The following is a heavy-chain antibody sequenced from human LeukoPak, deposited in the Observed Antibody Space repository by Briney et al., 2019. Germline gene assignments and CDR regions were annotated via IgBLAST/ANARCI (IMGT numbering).Heavy chain of an antibody. CDR1: GFTFSSYS. CDR3: AKGGDYGDYVGGFDY. V-gene: IGHV3-21*01. J-gene: IGHJ4*02. D-gene: IGHD4-17*01. Sequence: PGGSLRLSCAASGFTFSSYSMNWVRQAPGKGLEWVSSISSSSSYIYYADSLKGRFTISRDNAKNSLYLQMNSLRAEDTAVYYCAKGGDYGDYVGGFDYWGQGTLVTVSS. CDR2: ISSSSSYI.